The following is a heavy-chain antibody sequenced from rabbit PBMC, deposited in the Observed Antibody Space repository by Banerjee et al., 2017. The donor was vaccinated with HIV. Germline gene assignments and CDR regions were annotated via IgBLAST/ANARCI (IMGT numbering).Heavy chain of an antibody. J-gene: IGHJ4*01. Sequence: QEQLEESGGDLVQPGGSLTVTCKASGFSFSNGYVMCWVRQAPGKGLEWIACINTISGSTDYVSWVNGRFSISRENTQNTVSLQMNSLTAADTATYFCARGGDHGGWTFKLWGPGTLVTVS. CDR1: GFSFSNGYV. V-gene: IGHV1S45*01. D-gene: IGHD2-1*01. CDR3: ARGGDHGGWTFKL. CDR2: INTISGST.